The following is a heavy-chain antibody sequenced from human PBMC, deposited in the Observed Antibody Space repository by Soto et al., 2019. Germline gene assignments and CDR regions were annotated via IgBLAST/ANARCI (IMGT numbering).Heavy chain of an antibody. CDR3: ARKVVGMATIRYYYYGMDV. V-gene: IGHV5-10-1*01. CDR1: GYSFTSYW. CDR2: IDPSDSYT. D-gene: IGHD5-12*01. J-gene: IGHJ6*02. Sequence: PGESLKISCKGSGYSFTSYWISWVRQMPGKGLEWMGRIDPSDSYTNYSPSFQGHVTISADKSISTAYLQWSSLKASDTAMYYCARKVVGMATIRYYYYGMDVWGQGTTVTVSS.